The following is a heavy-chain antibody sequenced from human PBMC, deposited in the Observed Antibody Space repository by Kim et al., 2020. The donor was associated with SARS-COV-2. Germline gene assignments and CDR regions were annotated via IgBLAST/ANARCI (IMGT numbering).Heavy chain of an antibody. CDR3: ARHVGITMIVVVIRGWFDP. Sequence: SRLTLSVDTSKNQFSLKLSSVTAADTAVYYCARHVGITMIVVVIRGWFDPWGQGTLVTVSS. V-gene: IGHV4-39*01. D-gene: IGHD3-22*01. J-gene: IGHJ5*02.